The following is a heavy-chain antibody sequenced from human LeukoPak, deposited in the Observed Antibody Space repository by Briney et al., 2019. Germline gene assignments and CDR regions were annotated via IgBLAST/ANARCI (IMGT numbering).Heavy chain of an antibody. D-gene: IGHD6-19*01. CDR3: ARDSSGWY. CDR2: IYSCGIT. V-gene: IGHV3-66*03. CDR1: GFTVSSKL. J-gene: IGHJ4*02. Sequence: GGSLRLSCAASGFTVSSKLMTWVRQAPGKGLEWVSVIYSCGITNYADSVKGRFSITRDNSKNTLHLQMNSLRAEDTAVYYCARDSSGWYGGQGTLVTVSS.